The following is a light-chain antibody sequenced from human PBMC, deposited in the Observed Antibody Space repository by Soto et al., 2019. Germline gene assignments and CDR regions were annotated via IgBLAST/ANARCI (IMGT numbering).Light chain of an antibody. Sequence: EIELTQSHATLSVSPGERVNLXWRARQSVDINLAWYQQKPGQAPRLLIYGASTRATDMSGTFSGRGSGTEFTLTISNVRPEDFAVYYCQQYRSWPRTFGQGTKVDI. V-gene: IGKV3-15*01. J-gene: IGKJ1*01. CDR1: QSVDIN. CDR3: QQYRSWPRT. CDR2: GAS.